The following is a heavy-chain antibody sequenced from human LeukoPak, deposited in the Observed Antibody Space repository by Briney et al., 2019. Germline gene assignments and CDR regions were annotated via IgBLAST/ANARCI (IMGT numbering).Heavy chain of an antibody. CDR1: GGTFSSYA. CDR2: INPKTGGT. J-gene: IGHJ4*02. Sequence: GASVKVSCKASGGTFSSYAISWVRQAPGQGLEWMGWINPKTGGTNYAQKFQGGVTMTRDTSISTAYMDLRRLRSDDTAVYHCARATGGYDYLLIDWGQGTLVTVSS. CDR3: ARATGGYDYLLID. V-gene: IGHV1-2*02. D-gene: IGHD5-12*01.